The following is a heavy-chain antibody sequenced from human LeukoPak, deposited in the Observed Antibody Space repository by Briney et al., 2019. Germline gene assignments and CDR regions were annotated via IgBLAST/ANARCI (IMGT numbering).Heavy chain of an antibody. CDR1: GFTFSSYW. CDR2: IKQDGSEK. CDR3: ARDGETTMIVVVTNSFDY. V-gene: IGHV3-7*01. Sequence: PGGSLRLSCAASGFTFSSYWMSWVRQAPGKGLEWVANIKQDGSEKYYVDSVKGRFTISRDNAKNSLYLQMNSLRAEDTAVYYCARDGETTMIVVVTNSFDYWDQGTLVTVSS. D-gene: IGHD3-22*01. J-gene: IGHJ4*02.